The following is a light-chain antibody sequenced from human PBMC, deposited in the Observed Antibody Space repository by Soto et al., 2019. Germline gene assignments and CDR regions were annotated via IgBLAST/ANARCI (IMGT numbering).Light chain of an antibody. V-gene: IGKV3-20*01. CDR3: HQYDYSSGYT. CDR1: QSVTSNF. CDR2: GAS. Sequence: EVVLTQSPGTLSLSPGERVTLSCRASQSVTSNFLTWSQHKPGQAPRVLLYGASRRATGIPDRFSGSGSETDFTLTISRLEPEDFAVYYCHQYDYSSGYTFGQGTKLEIK. J-gene: IGKJ2*01.